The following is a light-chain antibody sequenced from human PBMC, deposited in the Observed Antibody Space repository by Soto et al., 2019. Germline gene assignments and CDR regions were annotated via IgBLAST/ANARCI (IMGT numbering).Light chain of an antibody. CDR3: QHSYSVPLT. CDR1: QNNISY. J-gene: IGKJ4*01. Sequence: DIQMTQSPSSLSASVGDRVTITCRASQNNISYLNWFQQKQGKAPMLMIQSTSSLQSGVPARFRSRRSRTDFTLTVSSLQPEYFATYYCQHSYSVPLTFGEGNNVEIK. V-gene: IGKV1-39*01. CDR2: STS.